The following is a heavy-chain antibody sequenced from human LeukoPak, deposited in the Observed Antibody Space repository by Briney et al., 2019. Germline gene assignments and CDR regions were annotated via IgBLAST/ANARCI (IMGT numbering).Heavy chain of an antibody. J-gene: IGHJ5*02. D-gene: IGHD2-2*01. CDR2: IYYSGST. Sequence: SETLSLTCTVSGGSINNYYWNWIRQPPGKGLEWIGYIYYSGSTDYNPSLKSRVTISVDTSKNQFSLKLSSVTAADTAVYYRARGLPPGYCRSTSCYGGPYNWFDPWGQGTLVTVSS. V-gene: IGHV4-59*01. CDR3: ARGLPPGYCRSTSCYGGPYNWFDP. CDR1: GGSINNYY.